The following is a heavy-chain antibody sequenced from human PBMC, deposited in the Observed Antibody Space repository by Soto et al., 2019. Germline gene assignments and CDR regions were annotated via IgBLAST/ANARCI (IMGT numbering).Heavy chain of an antibody. V-gene: IGHV1-69*10. J-gene: IGHJ6*02. Sequence: ASVKVSCKASGGTFSSYAISWVRQAPGQGLEWMGGIILILGIANYAQKFQGRVTITADKSTSTAYMELSSLRSEDTAVYYCAREGSSGSGNYYGMDVWGQGTTVTVSS. D-gene: IGHD6-19*01. CDR3: AREGSSGSGNYYGMDV. CDR1: GGTFSSYA. CDR2: IILILGIA.